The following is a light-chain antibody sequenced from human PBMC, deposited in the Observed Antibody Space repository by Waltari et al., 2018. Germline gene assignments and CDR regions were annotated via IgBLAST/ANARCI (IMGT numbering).Light chain of an antibody. CDR2: GAS. J-gene: IGKJ1*01. V-gene: IGKV3-20*01. CDR1: KSVSRF. Sequence: EIVLPQSPGTLSLSPGERGTLSCRASKSVSRFLAWYQQKPGQAPRLLIYGASTRATGIPDRVSGSGSGTEFSLTISRLEPEDFAVYYCQKYDRLPATFGQGTKVEIK. CDR3: QKYDRLPAT.